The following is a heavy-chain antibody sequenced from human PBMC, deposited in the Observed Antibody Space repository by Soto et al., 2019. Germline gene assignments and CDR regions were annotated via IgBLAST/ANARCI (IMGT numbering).Heavy chain of an antibody. J-gene: IGHJ6*02. V-gene: IGHV1-69*01. CDR3: ARPDPNFDTSHRGFGAMDV. Sequence: QVQLVQSGAEVKKPGSSVKVSCRASGGTFSSYAISWVRQAPGQGLEWMGGIIPIFGTANYAQRFRGRVTISADESTGTAYMELTSLRSEDTAMYYCARPDPNFDTSHRGFGAMDVWGQGTAVTVSS. CDR2: IIPIFGTA. D-gene: IGHD3-22*01. CDR1: GGTFSSYA.